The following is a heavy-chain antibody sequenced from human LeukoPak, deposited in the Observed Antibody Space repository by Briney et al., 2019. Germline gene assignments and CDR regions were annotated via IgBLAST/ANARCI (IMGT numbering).Heavy chain of an antibody. V-gene: IGHV3-30*03. CDR2: ISYDRSNK. CDR1: GFTFSSYW. J-gene: IGHJ6*02. CDR3: ARDLLRYFDWLSERYYGMDV. D-gene: IGHD3-9*01. Sequence: GGSLRLSCAASGFTFSSYWMSWVRQAPGKGLEWVAVISYDRSNKYYADSVKGRFTISRDNSKNTLYLQMNSLRAEDTAVYYCARDLLRYFDWLSERYYGMDVWGQGTTVTVSS.